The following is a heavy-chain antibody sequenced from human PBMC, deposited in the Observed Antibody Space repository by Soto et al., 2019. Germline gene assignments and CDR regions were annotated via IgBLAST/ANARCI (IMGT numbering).Heavy chain of an antibody. V-gene: IGHV5-10-1*01. CDR2: IDPSDSYT. CDR1: GDRFTSYW. D-gene: IGHD3-3*01. J-gene: IGHJ6*02. Sequence: PGESLRITCKGSGDRFTSYWISLVRHMPGKGVEWMGRIDPSDSYTNYSPSFQGHVTISADKSISTAYLQWSSLKASDTAMYYCARDASGFEIVGGGVVTAGYYYGMDVWGQGNTVTVSS. CDR3: ARDASGFEIVGGGVVTAGYYYGMDV.